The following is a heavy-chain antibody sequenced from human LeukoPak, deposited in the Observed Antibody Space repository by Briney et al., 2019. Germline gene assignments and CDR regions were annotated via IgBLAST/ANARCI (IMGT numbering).Heavy chain of an antibody. Sequence: GGSLRISCAASGFTFSSSAMSWVRQAPGKGLERVSVISSSGGSTYYADSVKGRFTIFRDNSKNTLYLQMSSLRAEDTAVYYCAKGSRSIAVDNLCDYWGQGTLVTVSS. V-gene: IGHV3-23*01. J-gene: IGHJ4*02. D-gene: IGHD6-6*01. CDR2: ISSSGGST. CDR1: GFTFSSSA. CDR3: AKGSRSIAVDNLCDY.